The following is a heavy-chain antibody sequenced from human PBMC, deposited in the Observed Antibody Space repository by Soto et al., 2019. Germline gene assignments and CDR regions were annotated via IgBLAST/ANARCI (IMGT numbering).Heavy chain of an antibody. CDR3: ARSSTLQDDAFDI. V-gene: IGHV4-59*01. Sequence: SETLSLTCTVSGGSISSYYWSWIRQPPGKGLEWIGYIYYSGSTNYNPSLKSRVTISVDTSKNQFSLKLSSVTAADTAVYYCARSSTLQDDAFDIWGQGTMVTVSS. CDR1: GGSISSYY. CDR2: IYYSGST. D-gene: IGHD6-6*01. J-gene: IGHJ3*02.